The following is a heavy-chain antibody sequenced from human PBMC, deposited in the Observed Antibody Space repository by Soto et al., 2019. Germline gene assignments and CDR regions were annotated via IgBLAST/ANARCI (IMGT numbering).Heavy chain of an antibody. CDR1: GFTLSNAW. J-gene: IGHJ4*02. CDR2: IKSISDGETT. CDR3: TTLERGIAIFGVVTY. D-gene: IGHD3-3*01. V-gene: IGHV3-15*01. Sequence: EVQLVESGGGLVKPGGSLRLSCAASGFTLSNAWMSWVRQAPGKGLEWVGRIKSISDGETTDYAAPVKGRFTISRDDSKNTLYLQMNSLKTEDTAMYYCTTLERGIAIFGVVTYWGQGTLVTVSS.